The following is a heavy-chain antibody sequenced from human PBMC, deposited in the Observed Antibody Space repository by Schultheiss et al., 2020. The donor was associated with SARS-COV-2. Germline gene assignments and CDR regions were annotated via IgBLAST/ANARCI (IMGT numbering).Heavy chain of an antibody. J-gene: IGHJ4*02. D-gene: IGHD3-10*01. V-gene: IGHV4-38-2*01. CDR2: IYYSGST. CDR3: ASVPGVQGVTEYFDY. CDR1: GYSISSGYY. Sequence: SETLSLTCAVSGYSISSGYYWGWIRQPPGKGLEWIGSIYYSGSTYYNPSLKSRVTISVDTSKNQFSLKLSSVTAADTAVYYCASVPGVQGVTEYFDYWGQGTLVTVSS.